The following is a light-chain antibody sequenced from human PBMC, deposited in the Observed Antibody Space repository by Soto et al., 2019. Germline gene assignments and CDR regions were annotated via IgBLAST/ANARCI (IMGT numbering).Light chain of an antibody. CDR2: AAS. Sequence: DIQMTQSPSSLSASVGDRVTITCRASQSISSYLNWYQQKPGKAPKLLIYAASSLQSGVPSRFSGGGSGTDFTLTITSLQPEDFATYYCQQSDSTPGTFGQGTKVEIK. CDR1: QSISSY. CDR3: QQSDSTPGT. V-gene: IGKV1-39*01. J-gene: IGKJ1*01.